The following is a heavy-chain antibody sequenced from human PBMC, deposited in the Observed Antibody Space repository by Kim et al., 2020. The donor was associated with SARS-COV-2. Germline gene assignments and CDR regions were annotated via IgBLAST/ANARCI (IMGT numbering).Heavy chain of an antibody. V-gene: IGHV3-23*01. Sequence: SGKGRFTISRDNSKNTLYLQMNSLRAEDTAVYYCAKDTTALAVTTSYFDYWGQGTLVTVSS. J-gene: IGHJ4*02. CDR3: AKDTTALAVTTSYFDY. D-gene: IGHD4-17*01.